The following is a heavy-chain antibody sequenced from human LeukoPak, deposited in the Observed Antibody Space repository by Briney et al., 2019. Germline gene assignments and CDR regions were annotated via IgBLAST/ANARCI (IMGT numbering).Heavy chain of an antibody. V-gene: IGHV4-59*01. Sequence: PSETLSRTCTVSGASISIYYWSWIRQPPGKGLEWIGYIFYSGSTNYNPSLKSRVTISVDTSKNQFSLKLSSMTAADTAVYYCASGPYPAAGTDHQFDYWGQGTLVTVSS. CDR2: IFYSGST. D-gene: IGHD6-13*01. J-gene: IGHJ4*02. CDR1: GASISIYY. CDR3: ASGPYPAAGTDHQFDY.